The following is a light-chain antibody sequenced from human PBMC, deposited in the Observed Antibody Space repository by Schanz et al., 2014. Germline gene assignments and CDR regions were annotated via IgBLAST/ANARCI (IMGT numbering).Light chain of an antibody. J-gene: IGKJ1*01. CDR2: AAS. CDR3: QQTYSAPTWT. CDR1: QTISNY. Sequence: DIQMTQSPSSLSASVGDRVTITCRASQTISNYLNWYQQKPGKAPKLLIYAASRLQSGAPSRFSGSGSGTDFTLTISSLQPEDSATYFCQQTYSAPTWTFGQGTKVGIK. V-gene: IGKV1-39*01.